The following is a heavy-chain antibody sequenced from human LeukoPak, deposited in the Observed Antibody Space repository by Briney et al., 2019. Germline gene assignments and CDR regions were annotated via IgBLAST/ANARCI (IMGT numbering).Heavy chain of an antibody. V-gene: IGHV3-21*01. J-gene: IGHJ6*02. CDR2: ISSSSSYI. CDR1: GFTFSSYS. Sequence: GGSLRLSCAASGFTFSSYSMNWVRQAPGKGLEWVSSISSSSSYIYYADSVKGRFTISRDKAKNSLYLQMNSLRAEDTAVYYCARDVLIVVKGMGVWGQGTTVTVSS. CDR3: ARDVLIVVKGMGV. D-gene: IGHD3-22*01.